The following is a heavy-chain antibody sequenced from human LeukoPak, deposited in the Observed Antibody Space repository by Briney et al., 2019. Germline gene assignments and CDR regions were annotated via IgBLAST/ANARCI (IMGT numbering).Heavy chain of an antibody. CDR2: IYHSGST. V-gene: IGHV4-4*01. Sequence: SGTLSLTCAVSGGSISSSNWWSWVRQPPGKGLEWIGEIYHSGSTNYNPSLKSRVTISVDKSKNQFSLKLSSVTAADTAMYCCARVAVARLAYFDYWGQGTLVTVSS. D-gene: IGHD6-19*01. J-gene: IGHJ4*02. CDR3: ARVAVARLAYFDY. CDR1: GGSISSSNW.